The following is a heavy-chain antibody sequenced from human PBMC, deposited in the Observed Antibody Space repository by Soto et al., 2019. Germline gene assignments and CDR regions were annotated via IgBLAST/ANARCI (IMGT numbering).Heavy chain of an antibody. CDR2: IYYSGST. J-gene: IGHJ3*02. V-gene: IGHV4-59*02. CDR3: ARARVRDDAFDI. D-gene: IGHD4-4*01. Sequence: PSETLSLTCTVSGGSVSSYDWSWIRQPPGKGLEWIGYIYYSGSTNYNPSLKSRVTISVDTSKNQFSLKLSSVTAADTAVYYSARARVRDDAFDIWGPGTMVTVSS. CDR1: GGSVSSYD.